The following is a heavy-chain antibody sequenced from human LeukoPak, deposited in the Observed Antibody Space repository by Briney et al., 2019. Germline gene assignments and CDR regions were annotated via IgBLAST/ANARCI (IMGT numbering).Heavy chain of an antibody. CDR2: IYHSGST. Sequence: SETLSLTCAVSGYSISSGYYWGWIRQPPGKGLEWIGSIYHSGSTYYNPSLKSRVTISVDTSKNQFSLKLSSVTAADTAVYYCARHRRTSWLPSSSIDPWRQGTLVTVSS. J-gene: IGHJ5*02. CDR3: ARHRRTSWLPSSSIDP. D-gene: IGHD5-12*01. CDR1: GYSISSGYY. V-gene: IGHV4-38-2*01.